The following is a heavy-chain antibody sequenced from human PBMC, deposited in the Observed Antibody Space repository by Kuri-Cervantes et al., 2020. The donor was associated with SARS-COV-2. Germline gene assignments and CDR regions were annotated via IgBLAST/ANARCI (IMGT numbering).Heavy chain of an antibody. Sequence: SCDVSGDSISSSGYSWSWIRQPPGKALEWIGSISHSGSASYHPSLKSRVSMSVDMSNQRFSLNMRYVTAADTAVYYCARGYFSNAEWFSDFDYWGQGTLVTVSS. D-gene: IGHD3-3*01. CDR3: ARGYFSNAEWFSDFDY. J-gene: IGHJ4*02. V-gene: IGHV4-30-2*01. CDR2: ISHSGSA. CDR1: GDSISSSGYS.